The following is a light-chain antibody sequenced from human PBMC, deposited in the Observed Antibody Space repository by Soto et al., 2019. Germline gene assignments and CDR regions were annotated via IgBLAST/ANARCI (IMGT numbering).Light chain of an antibody. CDR2: DVT. Sequence: QSALTQPRSVAGSPGQSVTISCTGTSSDVGGYNCVSWYQQHPGKAPQLIIYDVTQRPSGVPDRFSGSKSGNTASLSISGLQAEDEADYYCCSHSASYTLVFRTGTKGTVL. J-gene: IGLJ1*01. CDR1: SSDVGGYNC. CDR3: CSHSASYTLV. V-gene: IGLV2-11*01.